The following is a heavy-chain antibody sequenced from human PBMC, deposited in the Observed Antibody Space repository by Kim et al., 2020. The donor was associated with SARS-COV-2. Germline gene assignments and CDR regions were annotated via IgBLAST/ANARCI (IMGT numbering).Heavy chain of an antibody. CDR3: AREGPATAIPGGVFDY. V-gene: IGHV1-3*01. Sequence: ASVKVSCKASGYTFTSYAMHWVRQAPGQRLEWMGWINAGNGNTKYSQKFQGRVTITRDTSASTAYMELSSLRSEDTAVYYCAREGPATAIPGGVFDYWGQGTLVTVSS. D-gene: IGHD2-2*02. CDR2: INAGNGNT. CDR1: GYTFTSYA. J-gene: IGHJ4*02.